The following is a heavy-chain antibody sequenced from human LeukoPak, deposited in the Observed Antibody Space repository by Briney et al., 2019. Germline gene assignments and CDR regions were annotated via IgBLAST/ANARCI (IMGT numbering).Heavy chain of an antibody. CDR2: ISGSGRST. J-gene: IGHJ4*02. CDR1: GFTFSSYA. CDR3: AKEIGASTFFDY. D-gene: IGHD2-21*01. Sequence: GGSLRLSCAASGFTFSSYAMSWVRQAPGKGLEWVSVISGSGRSTYYADSVRGRFTLSRDNSLNTMYLQMNNLRAEDTAVYYYAKEIGASTFFDYWTQGTLVIVSA. V-gene: IGHV3-23*01.